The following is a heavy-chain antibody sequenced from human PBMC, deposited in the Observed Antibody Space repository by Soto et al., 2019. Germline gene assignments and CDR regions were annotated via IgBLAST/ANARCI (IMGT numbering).Heavy chain of an antibody. CDR1: GYTFTSYD. V-gene: IGHV1-46*03. CDR2: INPSVGST. D-gene: IGHD3-3*01. Sequence: QVQLVQSGAEVKKPGASVKVSCKASGYTFTSYDIHWVRQAPGQGLEWMGLINPSVGSTTYAQKFQGRVTMTRDTSTKTVYMELSSLRSEDTAVYFCARQGSPLDDFWSTYDEPKWFDPWGQGALVTVSS. J-gene: IGHJ5*02. CDR3: ARQGSPLDDFWSTYDEPKWFDP.